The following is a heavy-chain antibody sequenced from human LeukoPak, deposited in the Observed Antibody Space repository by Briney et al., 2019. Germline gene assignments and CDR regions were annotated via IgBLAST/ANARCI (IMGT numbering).Heavy chain of an antibody. CDR3: ARDREMGTIRNGFDV. V-gene: IGHV3-21*01. Sequence: GGSLRLSCVASGFSFSSTGMSWVRQTPGRGLEWLSAISWSGELTYYADSVKGRFTISRDNTKNSLYLQLNSLRVEDTALYYCARDREMGTIRNGFDVWGQGTIVSVSS. J-gene: IGHJ3*01. CDR2: ISWSGELT. CDR1: GFSFSSTG. D-gene: IGHD5-24*01.